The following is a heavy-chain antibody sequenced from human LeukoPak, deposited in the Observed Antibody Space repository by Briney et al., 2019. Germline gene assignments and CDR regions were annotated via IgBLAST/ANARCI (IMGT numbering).Heavy chain of an antibody. V-gene: IGHV3-30*04. Sequence: GGSLRLSCAASGFTFSSYAMHWVGQAPGKGLEWVAVISYDGSNKYYADSVKGRFTISRDNSKNTLYLQMNSLRAEDTAVYYCARPKLRYFDWYDAFDIWGQGTMVTVSS. J-gene: IGHJ3*02. CDR1: GFTFSSYA. CDR3: ARPKLRYFDWYDAFDI. CDR2: ISYDGSNK. D-gene: IGHD3-9*01.